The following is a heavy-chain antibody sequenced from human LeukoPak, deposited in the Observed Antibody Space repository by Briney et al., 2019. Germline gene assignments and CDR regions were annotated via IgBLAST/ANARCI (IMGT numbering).Heavy chain of an antibody. D-gene: IGHD3-10*01. J-gene: IGHJ4*02. Sequence: SETLSLTCTVSGGSISSGSYYWSWIRQPAGKGLEWIGRIYTSGSTYYNPSLKSRVTISVDTSKNQFSLKLSSVTAADTAVYYCAAGSGSYLDYFDYWGQGTLVTVSS. V-gene: IGHV4-61*02. CDR1: GGSISSGSYY. CDR2: IYTSGST. CDR3: AAGSGSYLDYFDY.